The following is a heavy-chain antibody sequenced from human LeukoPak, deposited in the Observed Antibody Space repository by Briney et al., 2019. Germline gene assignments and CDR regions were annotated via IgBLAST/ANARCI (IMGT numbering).Heavy chain of an antibody. V-gene: IGHV3-30*02. Sequence: GGSLRLSCAASGFTFSSYGMHWVRQAPGKGLEWVAFIRYDGSNKYYADSVKGRFTISRDNSKNTLYLQMNSLRAEDTAVYYCAKDGDSGSYYSNYYYGMDVWGQGTTVTVSS. D-gene: IGHD3-10*01. J-gene: IGHJ6*02. CDR2: IRYDGSNK. CDR3: AKDGDSGSYYSNYYYGMDV. CDR1: GFTFSSYG.